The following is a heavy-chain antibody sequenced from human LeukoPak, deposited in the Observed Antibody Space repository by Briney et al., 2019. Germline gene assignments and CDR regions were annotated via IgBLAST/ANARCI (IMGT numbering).Heavy chain of an antibody. V-gene: IGHV1-69*05. CDR1: GYTFTSYA. Sequence: SVKVSCKASGYTFTSYAISWVRQAPGQGLEWMGRIIPIFGTANYAQKFQGRVTITTDESTSTAYMELSSLRSEDTAVYYCARDRGSSWPDYWGQGTLVTVSS. D-gene: IGHD6-13*01. CDR3: ARDRGSSWPDY. J-gene: IGHJ4*02. CDR2: IIPIFGTA.